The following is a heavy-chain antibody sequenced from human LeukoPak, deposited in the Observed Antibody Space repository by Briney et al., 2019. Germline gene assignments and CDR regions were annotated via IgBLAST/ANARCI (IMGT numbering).Heavy chain of an antibody. CDR1: GGSISSDY. Sequence: PSETLSLTYTVSGGSISSDYWSWIRQPAGKGLEWIGRISTSGSTNYNPSLKSRVTTSVDTSKNQFSLNLSSVTAADTAVYYCARGRSGYYYMDVWGKGTTVTVSS. CDR2: ISTSGST. CDR3: ARGRSGYYYMDV. V-gene: IGHV4-4*07. J-gene: IGHJ6*03. D-gene: IGHD3-10*01.